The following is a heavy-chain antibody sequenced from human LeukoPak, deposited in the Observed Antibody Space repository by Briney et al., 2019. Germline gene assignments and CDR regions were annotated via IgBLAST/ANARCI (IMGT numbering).Heavy chain of an antibody. D-gene: IGHD4-23*01. J-gene: IGHJ4*02. CDR1: GVSINTYY. CDR3: ARDRTTVVTPGRYFDY. V-gene: IGHV4-59*12. CDR2: IKYRGTT. Sequence: SETLSLTCTVSGVSINTYYWRWIRQPPGKGLEYIGYIKYRGTTDSNPSLKSRVTISVDTSKNQFSLQLSSVTAADTAVYYCARDRTTVVTPGRYFDYWGQGTLVTVSS.